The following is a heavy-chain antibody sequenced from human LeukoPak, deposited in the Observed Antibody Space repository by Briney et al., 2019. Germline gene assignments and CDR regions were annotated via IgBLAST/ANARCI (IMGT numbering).Heavy chain of an antibody. Sequence: SQTLSLTCTVSGGSISSGSYYWSWIRQPAGKGLEWIGRIYTSGSTNYNPSLKSRVTISVDTSKNQFSLELSSVTAADTAVYYCARSNYDILTGYYLDFDYWGQGTLVTVSS. CDR3: ARSNYDILTGYYLDFDY. V-gene: IGHV4-61*02. CDR1: GGSISSGSYY. CDR2: IYTSGST. J-gene: IGHJ4*02. D-gene: IGHD3-9*01.